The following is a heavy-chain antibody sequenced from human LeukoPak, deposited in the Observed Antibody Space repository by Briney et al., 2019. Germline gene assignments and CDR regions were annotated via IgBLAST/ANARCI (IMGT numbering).Heavy chain of an antibody. CDR2: ISNDGSKK. CDR1: GFTFRSYA. V-gene: IGHV3-30-3*01. J-gene: IGHJ3*02. D-gene: IGHD3-22*01. Sequence: GGSLRLSCAASGFTFRSYAFHWVRQAPGKGLEWVTLISNDGSKKYCADSVKGRFTISRDNSKNTLYLQMNGLRAEDTAVYYCSRAGLNYDNSERNAFDIWGQGTMVTVSS. CDR3: SRAGLNYDNSERNAFDI.